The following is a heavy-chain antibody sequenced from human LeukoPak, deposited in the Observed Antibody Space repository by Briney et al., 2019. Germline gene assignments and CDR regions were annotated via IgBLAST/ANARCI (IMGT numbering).Heavy chain of an antibody. CDR1: GFTFSSYW. D-gene: IGHD6-6*01. J-gene: IGHJ3*02. V-gene: IGHV3-74*01. CDR2: INSDGSST. CDR3: AKEGLAAQLGSTTAAFDI. Sequence: GGSLRLSCAASGFTFSSYWMHWVRQAPGKGLVWVSRINSDGSSTSYADSVKGRFTISRDNSKNTLYLQMNSLRAEDTAVYYCAKEGLAAQLGSTTAAFDIWGQGTMVTVSS.